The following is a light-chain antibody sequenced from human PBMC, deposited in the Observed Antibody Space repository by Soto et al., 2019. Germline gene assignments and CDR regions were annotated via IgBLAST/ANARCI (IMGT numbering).Light chain of an antibody. CDR2: DAS. J-gene: IGKJ5*01. V-gene: IGKV3-11*01. Sequence: EIVLTQSPATLSLSPGEGATLSCRASQTVSNFLAWYQQKPGQAPRLLIYDASNRATGIPARFSGSGSETDFTLTISSLEPEESAVYYCQQRSRWPPITFGQGTRLEIK. CDR3: QQRSRWPPIT. CDR1: QTVSNF.